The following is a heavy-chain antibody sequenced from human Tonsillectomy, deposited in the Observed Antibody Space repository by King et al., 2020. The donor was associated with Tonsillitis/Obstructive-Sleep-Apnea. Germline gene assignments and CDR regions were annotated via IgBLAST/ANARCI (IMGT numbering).Heavy chain of an antibody. V-gene: IGHV3-9*01. CDR3: TKXSXXGXXXXVLSXYYXXF. CDR1: GFIFDDYA. CDR2: IXWNSGSI. J-gene: IGHJ6*03. D-gene: IGHD2/OR15-2a*01. Sequence: QLVEXGGGLVQPGRSXRXSCAAXGFIFDDYAMHWVRQAPGKXLEWVSGIXWNSGSIGYADSVXGRXTVXXDNAKXSLVLQMNSQRAEDTALYYCTKXSXXGXXXXVLSXYYXXFWGXXXTVTVSS.